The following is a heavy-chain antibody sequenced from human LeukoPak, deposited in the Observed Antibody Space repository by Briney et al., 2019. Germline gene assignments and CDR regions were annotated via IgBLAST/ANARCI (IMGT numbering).Heavy chain of an antibody. CDR3: ARHMTTVNLFDY. V-gene: IGHV4-59*08. CDR2: IYYSGST. Sequence: PSETLSPTCTVSGGSISSYYWSWIRQPPGKGLEWIGYIYYSGSTNYNPSLKSRVTISVDTSKNQFSLKLSSVTAADTAVYYCARHMTTVNLFDYWGQGTLVTVSS. CDR1: GGSISSYY. J-gene: IGHJ4*02. D-gene: IGHD4-17*01.